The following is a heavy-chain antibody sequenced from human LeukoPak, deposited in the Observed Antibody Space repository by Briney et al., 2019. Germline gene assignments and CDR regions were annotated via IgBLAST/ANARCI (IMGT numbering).Heavy chain of an antibody. Sequence: GGSLRLSCAASGFTFSSYSMNWVRQAPGKGLEWVSSISSSSSYIYYADSVKGRFTISRDNAKNSLYLQMNSLRAEDTAVYYCARDRAVAAPGNAFDIWGQGTMVTVSS. J-gene: IGHJ3*02. CDR1: GFTFSSYS. CDR2: ISSSSSYI. V-gene: IGHV3-21*01. D-gene: IGHD6-19*01. CDR3: ARDRAVAAPGNAFDI.